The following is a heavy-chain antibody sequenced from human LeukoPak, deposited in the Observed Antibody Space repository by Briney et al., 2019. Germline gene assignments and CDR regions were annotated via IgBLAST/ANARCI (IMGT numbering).Heavy chain of an antibody. Sequence: GRSLRLSCAASGFTFSSYWMSWVRQAPGKGLEWVANIKEDGSEKYYVDSVKGRLTISRDTAKNSLYLQMNSLRAEDTAVYYCARLRAGDYFDYWGQGTLVTVSS. CDR3: ARLRAGDYFDY. CDR2: IKEDGSEK. CDR1: GFTFSSYW. V-gene: IGHV3-7*04. J-gene: IGHJ4*02. D-gene: IGHD6-19*01.